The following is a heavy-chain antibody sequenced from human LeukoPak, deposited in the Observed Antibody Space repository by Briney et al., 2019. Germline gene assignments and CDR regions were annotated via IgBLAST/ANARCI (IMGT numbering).Heavy chain of an antibody. D-gene: IGHD4-17*01. J-gene: IGHJ5*02. CDR3: AREGPDYGDYFVGPFDP. CDR2: ISTSSRTI. CDR1: GFTFSTYE. Sequence: GSLRLSCAASGFTFSTYEMNWVRPAPGKGLEWVSYISTSSRTIYYADSVKGRFTISRDNAKNSLYLQMNSLRAEDTAVYYCAREGPDYGDYFVGPFDPWGQGTLVTVSS. V-gene: IGHV3-48*03.